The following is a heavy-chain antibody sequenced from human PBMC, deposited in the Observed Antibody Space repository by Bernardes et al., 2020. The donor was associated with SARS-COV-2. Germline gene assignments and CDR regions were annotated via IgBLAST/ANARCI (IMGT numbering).Heavy chain of an antibody. D-gene: IGHD2-21*01. CDR2: ISNSGRTT. CDR1: GFTFNSHS. Sequence: GGSLRLSCVASGFTFNSHSMNWVRQVPGKGLEWLSYISNSGRTTYYPDSVQGRFTVSRDNAKNSLYLQVSSLRDEDSAVYYCVRGMWFHSHYGMDVWGQGTKVTVSS. V-gene: IGHV3-48*02. J-gene: IGHJ6*02. CDR3: VRGMWFHSHYGMDV.